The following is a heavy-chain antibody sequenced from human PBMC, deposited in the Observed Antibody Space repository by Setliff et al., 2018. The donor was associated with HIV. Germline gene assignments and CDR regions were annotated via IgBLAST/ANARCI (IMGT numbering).Heavy chain of an antibody. CDR3: VVYFGGNGGRGL. D-gene: IGHD2-15*01. J-gene: IGHJ4*02. CDR1: GDSIVSDDSTSSHH. V-gene: IGHV4-59*11. Sequence: PSETLSLTCRFSGDSIVSDDSTSSHHCSWIRQPPGRGLEWIGTTPYSGSTNYNPSLRSRVTISLDTSTNQFSLRLNSVTAADTAHYTCVVYFGGNGGRGLWGQGTLVTVSS. CDR2: TPYSGST.